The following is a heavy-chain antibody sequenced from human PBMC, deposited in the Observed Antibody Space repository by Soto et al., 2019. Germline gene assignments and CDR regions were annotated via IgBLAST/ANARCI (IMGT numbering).Heavy chain of an antibody. Sequence: EMQLVESGGGLAQSGGSLRLSCAASAFMFNDYEMNWVRQAPGKGLEWVSYISEGGTTTHYTDSVKGRFTISRDNAKESLYLQMNSLTPEDTATYFCVRDARGGGLLLWDCWGQGVVVSVSS. J-gene: IGHJ4*02. CDR2: ISEGGTTT. V-gene: IGHV3-48*03. D-gene: IGHD3-16*01. CDR3: VRDARGGGLLLWDC. CDR1: AFMFNDYE.